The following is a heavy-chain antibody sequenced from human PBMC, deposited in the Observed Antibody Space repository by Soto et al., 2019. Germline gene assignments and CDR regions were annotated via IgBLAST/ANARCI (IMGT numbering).Heavy chain of an antibody. Sequence: EVQLLESGGDLVQPGGSLRLSCAASGFTFSSFSMHWIRQTPGSGLEWVSTISGGSVNIHYADSVKGRFTISRKNSRNTLYLQMTRLRVEDTATYYCAKDEFAGDAKYWGQGTLVSVSS. V-gene: IGHV3-23*01. CDR2: ISGGSVNI. CDR1: GFTFSSFS. CDR3: AKDEFAGDAKY. J-gene: IGHJ4*02.